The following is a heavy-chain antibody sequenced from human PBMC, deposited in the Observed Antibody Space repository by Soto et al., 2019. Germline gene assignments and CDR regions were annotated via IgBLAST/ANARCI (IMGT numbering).Heavy chain of an antibody. V-gene: IGHV4-4*07. CDR1: GASIRSYH. CDR3: AKDVSSRRWFDP. CDR2: IQHTGNT. Sequence: ETLSLTCAVSGASIRSYHWSFLRQPAGKGLEWIGRIQHTGNTNYNPSLKSRVTMSADTSKNQISLKMTSVTAADTAVYFCAKDVSSRRWFDPWGQGVRVTVSS. J-gene: IGHJ5*02. D-gene: IGHD3-16*01.